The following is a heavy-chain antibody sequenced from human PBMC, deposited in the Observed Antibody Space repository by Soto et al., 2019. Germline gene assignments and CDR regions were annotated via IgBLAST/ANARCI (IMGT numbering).Heavy chain of an antibody. CDR1: GFTFSSYS. D-gene: IGHD6-19*01. CDR2: ISSSSSYI. J-gene: IGHJ3*02. CDR3: ARGLVRAFDI. Sequence: PGGSLRLSCAASGFTFSSYSMNWVRQAPGKGLEWVSSISSSSSYIYYADSVKGRFTISRDNAKNSLYLQMNSLRAEDAAVYYCARGLVRAFDIWGQGTMVTVSS. V-gene: IGHV3-21*01.